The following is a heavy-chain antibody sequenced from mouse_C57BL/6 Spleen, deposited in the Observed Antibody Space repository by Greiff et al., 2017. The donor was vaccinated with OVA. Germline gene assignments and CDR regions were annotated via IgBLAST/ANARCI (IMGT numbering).Heavy chain of an antibody. CDR1: GYTFTDYY. V-gene: IGHV1-26*01. Sequence: EVQLQQSGPELVKPGASVKISCKASGYTFTDYYMNWVKQSHGKSLEWIGDINPNNGGTSYNQKFKGKATLTVDKSSSTAYMELRSLTSEDSAVYYCARSEGWLLYYFDYWGQGTTLTVSS. CDR3: ARSEGWLLYYFDY. CDR2: INPNNGGT. J-gene: IGHJ2*01. D-gene: IGHD2-3*01.